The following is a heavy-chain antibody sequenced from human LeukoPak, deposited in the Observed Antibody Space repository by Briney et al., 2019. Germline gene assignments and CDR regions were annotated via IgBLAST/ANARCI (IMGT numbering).Heavy chain of an antibody. CDR1: GYTFTSYY. J-gene: IGHJ4*02. V-gene: IGHV1-46*01. CDR3: VRISMREGFDYSNYDY. CDR2: INPSGGST. Sequence: GASVKVSCKASGYTFTSYYMHWVRQAPGQGLEWMGIINPSGGSTSYAQKFQGRVTMTRDMSTSTVYMELSSLRSEDTAVYYCVRISMREGFDYSNYDYWGQGTLVTVSA. D-gene: IGHD4-11*01.